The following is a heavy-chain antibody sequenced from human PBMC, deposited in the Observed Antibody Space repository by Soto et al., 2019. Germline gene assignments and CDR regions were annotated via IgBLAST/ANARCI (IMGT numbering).Heavy chain of an antibody. J-gene: IGHJ5*02. D-gene: IGHD6-6*01. V-gene: IGHV3-73*02. Sequence: EVQLVESGGDLVQPGGSLKVSCAASGFTFSGSAIHWVRQASGKGLEWVGRIRSKVNTYATAYAASVKGRFSISRDDSKNTAYLEMNSRKTEDTAVYYCTRFSMDSSSGWFDPWGQGTLVAVSS. CDR2: IRSKVNTYAT. CDR1: GFTFSGSA. CDR3: TRFSMDSSSGWFDP.